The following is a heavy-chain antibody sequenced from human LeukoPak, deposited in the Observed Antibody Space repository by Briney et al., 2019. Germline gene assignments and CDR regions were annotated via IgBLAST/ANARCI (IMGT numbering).Heavy chain of an antibody. CDR1: GYTFTGYY. CDR2: INPNSGGT. CDR3: ARGAIVATIDYYFDY. J-gene: IGHJ4*02. Sequence: ASVKVSCKASGYTFTGYYMHWVRQAPGQGLEWMGWINPNSGGTNYAQKFQGRVTMTRDTSISTAYMELSRLRSDDTAVYYCARGAIVATIDYYFDYWGQGTLVTVSS. V-gene: IGHV1-2*02. D-gene: IGHD5-12*01.